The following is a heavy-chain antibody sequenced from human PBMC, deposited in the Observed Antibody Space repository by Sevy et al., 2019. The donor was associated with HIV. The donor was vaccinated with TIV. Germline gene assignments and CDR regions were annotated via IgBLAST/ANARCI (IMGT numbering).Heavy chain of an antibody. CDR3: AKGDVSTSRTGVEP. CDR1: GFIFSAYL. V-gene: IGHV3-23*01. CDR2: IANSGDTT. D-gene: IGHD2-8*02. J-gene: IGHJ5*02. Sequence: GGSLRLSCTASGFIFSAYLMSWVRQFPGKRLEWVSSIANSGDTTAYVDSVKDRFTVSRDNSKNTLYLHMNSLRVEDTAIYYCAKGDVSTSRTGVEPWGQGTLVTVSS.